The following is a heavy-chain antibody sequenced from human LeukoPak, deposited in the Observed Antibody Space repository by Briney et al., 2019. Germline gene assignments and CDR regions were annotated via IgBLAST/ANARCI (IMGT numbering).Heavy chain of an antibody. D-gene: IGHD6-13*01. CDR3: ARVGPGIAAAFGY. V-gene: IGHV1-2*02. CDR2: INPNSGGT. J-gene: IGHJ2*01. Sequence: GASVKVSCKASGYTFTGYYMHWVRQAPGQGLEWMGWINPNSGGTNYAQKFQGRVTMTRDTSISTAYMELSRLRSDDTAVYYCARVGPGIAAAFGYWGRGTLITVSS. CDR1: GYTFTGYY.